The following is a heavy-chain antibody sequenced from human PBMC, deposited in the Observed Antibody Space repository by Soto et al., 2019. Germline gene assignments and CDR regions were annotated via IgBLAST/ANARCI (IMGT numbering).Heavy chain of an antibody. J-gene: IGHJ4*02. CDR3: ASQRSIVVVPAAYYFDY. V-gene: IGHV4-39*01. CDR1: GGSISSSSYY. CDR2: IYYSGST. D-gene: IGHD2-2*01. Sequence: SETLSLTCTVSGGSISSSSYYWGWIRQPPGKGLEWIGSIYYSGSTYYNPSLKSRVTISVDTSKNQFSLKLSSVTAADTAVYYCASQRSIVVVPAAYYFDYWGQGTLVTVSS.